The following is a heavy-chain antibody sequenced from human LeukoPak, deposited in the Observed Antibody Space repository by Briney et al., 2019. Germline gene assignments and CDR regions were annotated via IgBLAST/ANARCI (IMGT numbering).Heavy chain of an antibody. CDR2: IYYSGSP. CDR3: ATWRTAKTGFDY. CDR1: GGSISSNNYY. Sequence: SETLSLTCTVSGGSISSNNYYWGWIRQPPGKGLEWIGSIYYSGSPYYNPSLKSRVTISVDTSKNQFSLRLSSVTAADTAVYYCATWRTAKTGFDYWGQGTLVTVCS. V-gene: IGHV4-39*01. D-gene: IGHD1-1*01. J-gene: IGHJ4*02.